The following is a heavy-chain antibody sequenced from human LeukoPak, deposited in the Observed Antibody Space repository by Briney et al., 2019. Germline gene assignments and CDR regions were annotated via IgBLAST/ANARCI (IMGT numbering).Heavy chain of an antibody. J-gene: IGHJ5*02. CDR1: GGSYSGYY. D-gene: IGHD3-22*01. V-gene: IGHV4-34*01. Sequence: PSETLSLTCAVYGGSYSGYYWSWIRQPPGKGLEWIGEINHSGSTNYNPSLKSRVTISVDTSKNQFSLKLSSVTAADTAVYYCARAGLPRLRYYDSKGPFDPWGQGTLVTVSS. CDR3: ARAGLPRLRYYDSKGPFDP. CDR2: INHSGST.